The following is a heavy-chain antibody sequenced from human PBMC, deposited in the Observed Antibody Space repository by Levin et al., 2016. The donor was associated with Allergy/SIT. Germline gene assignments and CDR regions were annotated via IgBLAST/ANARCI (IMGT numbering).Heavy chain of an antibody. J-gene: IGHJ3*02. D-gene: IGHD3-3*01. CDR2: IWYDGSNK. Sequence: GESLKISCAASGFTFSSYGMHWVRQAPGKGLEWVAVIWYDGSNKYYADSVKGRFTISRDNSKNTLYLQMNSLRAEDTAVYYCARNVWSGYSNDAFDIWGQGTMVTVSS. CDR1: GFTFSSYG. CDR3: ARNVWSGYSNDAFDI. V-gene: IGHV3-33*01.